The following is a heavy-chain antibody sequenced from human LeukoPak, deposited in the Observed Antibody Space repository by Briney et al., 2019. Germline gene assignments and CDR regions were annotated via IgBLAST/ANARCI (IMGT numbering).Heavy chain of an antibody. D-gene: IGHD4-17*01. CDR1: GFIFSNVW. CDR2: IKSEDDGGTI. J-gene: IGHJ4*02. Sequence: GGSLRLSCAASGFIFSNVWMNWVRQAPGKGLEWVGRIKSEDDGGTIDYAPPVQGRFTVSRDDSKNMVYLQMDSLKTEDSAIYYCATGIDYGGGYWGQGTRVIVSS. V-gene: IGHV3-15*07. CDR3: ATGIDYGGGY.